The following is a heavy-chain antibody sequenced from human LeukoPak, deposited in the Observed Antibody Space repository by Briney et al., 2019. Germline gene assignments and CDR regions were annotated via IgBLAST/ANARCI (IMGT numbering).Heavy chain of an antibody. CDR3: AMYGDIGAYYYYYMDV. Sequence: PSVKVSCKASGGTFSSYAISWVRQAPGQGLEWMGGIIPIFGTANYAQKFQGRVTITADKSTSTAYMELSSLRSEDTAVYYCAMYGDIGAYYYYYMDVWGKGTTVTVSS. D-gene: IGHD2-15*01. CDR2: IIPIFGTA. J-gene: IGHJ6*03. CDR1: GGTFSSYA. V-gene: IGHV1-69*06.